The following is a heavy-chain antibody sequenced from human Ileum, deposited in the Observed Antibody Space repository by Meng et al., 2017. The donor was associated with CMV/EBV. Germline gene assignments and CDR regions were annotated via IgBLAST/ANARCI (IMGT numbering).Heavy chain of an antibody. V-gene: IGHV4-4*07. CDR1: SDFAKIRH. CDR2: IYTSGSD. CDR3: SRSRLRGIYFDY. J-gene: IGHJ4*02. Sequence: LTESAPALVNPSATPALTCTACSDFAKIRHWSGIGQPSGKGLQWIGRIYTSGSDNYNPSLKSGVSMSVDTSKKQFALKLSSVTAADTAVYYCSRSRLRGIYFDYWGQGTLVTVSS. D-gene: IGHD4-17*01.